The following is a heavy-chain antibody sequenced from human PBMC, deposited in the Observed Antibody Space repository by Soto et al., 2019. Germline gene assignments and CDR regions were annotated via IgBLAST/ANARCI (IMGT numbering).Heavy chain of an antibody. D-gene: IGHD5-18*01. V-gene: IGHV1-69*13. CDR2: IIPIFGTA. Sequence: VKVSCKASGGTFSSYAISWVRQAPGQGLEWMGGIIPIFGTANYAQKFQGRVTITADESTSTAYMELSSLRSEDTAVYYCASGPYSYGHNYYYGMDVWGQGTTVTVSS. J-gene: IGHJ6*02. CDR1: GGTFSSYA. CDR3: ASGPYSYGHNYYYGMDV.